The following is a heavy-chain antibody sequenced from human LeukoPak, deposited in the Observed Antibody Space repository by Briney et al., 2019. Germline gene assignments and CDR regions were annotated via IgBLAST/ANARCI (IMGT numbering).Heavy chain of an antibody. CDR3: AREMTGIAVAGIPEYYYYMDV. V-gene: IGHV3-21*01. D-gene: IGHD6-19*01. CDR1: GFTFSSYS. Sequence: MPGGSLRPSCAASGFTFSSYSMNWVRQAPGKGLEWVSSISSSSSYIYYADSVKGRFTISRDNAKNSLYLQMNSLRAEDTAVYYCAREMTGIAVAGIPEYYYYMDVWGKGTTVTVSS. CDR2: ISSSSSYI. J-gene: IGHJ6*03.